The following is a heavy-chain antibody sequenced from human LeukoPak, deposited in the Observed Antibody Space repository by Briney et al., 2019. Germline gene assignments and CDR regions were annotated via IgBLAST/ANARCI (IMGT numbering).Heavy chain of an antibody. CDR2: INCNRGDT. D-gene: IGHD3-16*01. CDR3: ARDSLAESTWALDS. Sequence: ASVKVSCKASGYTFTRYGISWVRQAPGRGLEWMDWINCNRGDTKYAEKFQGRVTMSRDTSTSTVYMALRGLTSDDTALYFCARDSLAESTWALDSWGQGTLVTVSS. J-gene: IGHJ4*02. CDR1: GYTFTRYG. V-gene: IGHV1-18*01.